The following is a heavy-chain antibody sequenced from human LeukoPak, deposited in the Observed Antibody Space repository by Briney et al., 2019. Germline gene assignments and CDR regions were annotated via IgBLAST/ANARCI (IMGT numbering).Heavy chain of an antibody. Sequence: GASVKVSCKASGYTFSSYDINWVRQATGQGLEWMGWMNPNSGNTGYAQKLQGRVTMTTDTSTSTAYMELRSLRSDDTAVYYCATSGIVGAFDFDYWGQGTLVTVSS. CDR1: GYTFSSYD. CDR3: ATSGIVGAFDFDY. D-gene: IGHD1-26*01. J-gene: IGHJ4*02. CDR2: MNPNSGNT. V-gene: IGHV1-8*01.